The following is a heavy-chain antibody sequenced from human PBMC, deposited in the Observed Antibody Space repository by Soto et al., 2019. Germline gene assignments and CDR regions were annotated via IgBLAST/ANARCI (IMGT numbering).Heavy chain of an antibody. CDR2: IYWDDDK. Sequence: QITLRQSGPTRVRPTQPLTLTCNFSGFSLSTSGVGVGWIRQPRGQAPEWLVVIYWDDDKRSRPSLKNSLTITNDTYKNQVVLTMTNMDPVDTGTYYCAHRALYSGSYWDGGYFDAWGQGTPVTVSP. D-gene: IGHD1-26*01. CDR3: AHRALYSGSYWDGGYFDA. CDR1: GFSLSTSGVG. J-gene: IGHJ4*02. V-gene: IGHV2-5*02.